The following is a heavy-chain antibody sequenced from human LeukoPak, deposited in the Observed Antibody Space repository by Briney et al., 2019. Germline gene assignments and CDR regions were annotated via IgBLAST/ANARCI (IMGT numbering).Heavy chain of an antibody. J-gene: IGHJ5*02. CDR1: GYTFTSYG. CDR2: ISAYNGNT. Sequence: ASVKVSCKASGYTFTSYGISWVRQAPGQGLEWMGWISAYNGNTNYAQKLQGRVTMTTDTSTSTAYMELRSLRSDDTAVYYCARTHSYDSSGYYLTWGQGTLVTVSS. CDR3: ARTHSYDSSGYYLT. D-gene: IGHD3-22*01. V-gene: IGHV1-18*01.